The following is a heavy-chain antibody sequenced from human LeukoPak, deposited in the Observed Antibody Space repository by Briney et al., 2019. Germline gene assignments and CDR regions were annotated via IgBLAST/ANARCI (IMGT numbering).Heavy chain of an antibody. CDR1: CGSINISTYY. CDR2: TYYNGST. J-gene: IGHJ6*03. Sequence: PSETLSLTCTVSCGSINISTYYWGWIRQAPGKGLEWIGTTYYNGSTFYNPSLKSLFTVSVDTSKNQFSLKLNSLTAADTAIYYCARLKFTLSADFGSSRYCSNYYYYYMDAWGKGTTVTVSS. V-gene: IGHV4-39*01. D-gene: IGHD3-22*01. CDR3: ARLKFTLSADFGSSRYCSNYYYYYMDA.